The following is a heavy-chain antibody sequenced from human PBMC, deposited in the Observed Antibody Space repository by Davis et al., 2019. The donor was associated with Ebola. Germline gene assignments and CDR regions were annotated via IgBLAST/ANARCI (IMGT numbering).Heavy chain of an antibody. CDR1: RGSFRGYY. V-gene: IGHV4-34*01. Sequence: MPSETLSLTCAVYRGSFRGYYWSWIRQPPGKGLEWIGEINHSGSTNYNPSLKSRVTISVDTSKNQFSLKLSSVTAADTAVYYCARDPYSSSSNYYYYYGMDVWGQGTTVTVSS. CDR2: INHSGST. D-gene: IGHD6-6*01. CDR3: ARDPYSSSSNYYYYYGMDV. J-gene: IGHJ6*02.